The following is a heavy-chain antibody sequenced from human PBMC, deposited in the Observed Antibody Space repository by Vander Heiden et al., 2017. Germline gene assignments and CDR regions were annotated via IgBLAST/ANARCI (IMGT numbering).Heavy chain of an antibody. V-gene: IGHV3-23*01. CDR3: ASKGWGLGAFDI. D-gene: IGHD3-16*01. CDR2: ISGSGGST. Sequence: EVQLLESGGGLVQPGGSLRLSCAASGFTFSSYAMSWVRQAPGKGLEWVSAISGSGGSTYYADSVKGRFTISRDNSKNTLYLQMNSLRAEDTAVYYCASKGWGLGAFDIWGQGKMVTVSS. CDR1: GFTFSSYA. J-gene: IGHJ3*02.